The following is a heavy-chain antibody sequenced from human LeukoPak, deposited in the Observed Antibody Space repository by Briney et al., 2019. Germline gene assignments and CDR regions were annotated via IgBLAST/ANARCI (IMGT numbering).Heavy chain of an antibody. Sequence: SETLSLTCTVSGGSISSSSYYWGWIRQPPGKGLEWIGSIYYSGSTYYNPSLKSRVTISVDTSKNQFSLKLSSVTAADTAVYYCARESSSSWLQRFDPWGQGTLVTVSS. J-gene: IGHJ5*02. CDR2: IYYSGST. D-gene: IGHD6-13*01. CDR1: GGSISSSSYY. V-gene: IGHV4-39*07. CDR3: ARESSSSWLQRFDP.